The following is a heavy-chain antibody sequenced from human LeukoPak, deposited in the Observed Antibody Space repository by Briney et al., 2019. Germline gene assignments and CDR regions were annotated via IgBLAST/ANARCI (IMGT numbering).Heavy chain of an antibody. J-gene: IGHJ4*02. CDR1: GFTFSSYG. V-gene: IGHV3-30*03. CDR3: ATSRRLYSSSRGLAFDY. CDR2: ISYDGSNK. Sequence: GGSLRLSCAASGFTFSSYGMHWVRQAPGKGLEWVAVISYDGSNKYYADSVKGRFTISRDNSKNTLYLQMNSLRAEDTAVYYCATSRRLYSSSRGLAFDYWGQGTLVTVSS. D-gene: IGHD6-13*01.